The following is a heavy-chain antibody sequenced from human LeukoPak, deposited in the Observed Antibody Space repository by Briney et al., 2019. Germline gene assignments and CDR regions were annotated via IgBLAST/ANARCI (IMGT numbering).Heavy chain of an antibody. J-gene: IGHJ4*02. V-gene: IGHV3-21*01. D-gene: IGHD3-10*01. CDR3: AREALWFGESPYYFDY. CDR2: ISSSSSYI. Sequence: PGRSLRLSCAASGFTFDDYAMHWVRQAPGKGLEWVSSISSSSSYIYYADSVKGRFTISRDNAKNSLYLQMNSLRAEDTAEYYCAREALWFGESPYYFDYWGQGTLVTVSS. CDR1: GFTFDDYA.